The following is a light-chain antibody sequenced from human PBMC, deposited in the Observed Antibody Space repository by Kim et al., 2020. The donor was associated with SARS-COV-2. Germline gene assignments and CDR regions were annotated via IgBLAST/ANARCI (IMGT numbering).Light chain of an antibody. Sequence: QSVTISCTGTSNDVGAYNDVSWYQQHPGGAPRLLIYDVTERPSGVPDGFSGCKSVNTASLTVSGLQAEDEAVYYCSSYAGSNVLGVFGGGTQLTVL. CDR1: SNDVGAYND. J-gene: IGLJ3*02. V-gene: IGLV2-8*01. CDR3: SSYAGSNVLGV. CDR2: DVT.